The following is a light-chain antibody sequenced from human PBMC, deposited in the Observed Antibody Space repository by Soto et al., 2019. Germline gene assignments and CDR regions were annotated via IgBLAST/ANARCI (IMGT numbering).Light chain of an antibody. CDR3: SSYTSSSTLV. Sequence: QSVLTQPASVSGSTGQSITISCTGTSSDVGGYKYASWYQQYPGKAPKLMFYEVSNRPSGVSNRFSGSKSGNTASLTISGLQAEDEADYYCSSYTSSSTLVFGTGTKVTVL. J-gene: IGLJ1*01. V-gene: IGLV2-14*01. CDR2: EVS. CDR1: SSDVGGYKY.